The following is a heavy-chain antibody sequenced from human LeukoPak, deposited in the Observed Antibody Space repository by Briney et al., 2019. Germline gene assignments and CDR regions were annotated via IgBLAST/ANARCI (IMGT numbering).Heavy chain of an antibody. D-gene: IGHD3-9*01. CDR2: ISGSGGST. J-gene: IGHJ4*02. CDR3: AKDPRDYDILTGYPTFDY. Sequence: GGSLRLSCAASGFTFSSYAMSWVRQAPGKGLEWVSAISGSGGSTYYADSAKGRFTISRDNSKNTLYLQMNSLRAEDTAVYYCAKDPRDYDILTGYPTFDYWGQGTLVTVSS. CDR1: GFTFSSYA. V-gene: IGHV3-23*01.